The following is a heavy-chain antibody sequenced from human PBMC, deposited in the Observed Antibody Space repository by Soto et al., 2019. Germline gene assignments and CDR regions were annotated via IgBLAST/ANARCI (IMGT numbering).Heavy chain of an antibody. CDR1: GFTFSGYY. V-gene: IGHV4-34*01. Sequence: DTQSLTWSFDGFTFSGYYWSWIRQPPGKGLEWIGEINHSGSTNYNPSLKSRVTISVDTSKNQFSLKLSSVTAADTAVYYCARGRGGWYPYNWFDPWGQGTLVTVSS. CDR2: INHSGST. J-gene: IGHJ5*02. D-gene: IGHD6-19*01. CDR3: ARGRGGWYPYNWFDP.